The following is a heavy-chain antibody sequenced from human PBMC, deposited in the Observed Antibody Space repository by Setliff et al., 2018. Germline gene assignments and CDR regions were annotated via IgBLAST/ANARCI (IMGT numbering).Heavy chain of an antibody. CDR2: INAGNGNT. V-gene: IGHV1-3*01. CDR1: GYSFAKYA. D-gene: IGHD2-2*01. Sequence: ASVKVSCKASGYSFAKYALHWVRQAPGQRLEWMGWINAGNGNTKCSQNFQGRVTITRDTSASTAYVELSSLRSEDTAVYYCARDRKEIVVKPPAASLDYWGQGTQVTVSS. CDR3: ARDRKEIVVKPPAASLDY. J-gene: IGHJ4*02.